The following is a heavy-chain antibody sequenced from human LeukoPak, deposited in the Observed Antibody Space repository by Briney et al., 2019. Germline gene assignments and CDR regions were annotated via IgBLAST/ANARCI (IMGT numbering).Heavy chain of an antibody. Sequence: PSETLSLTCTVSGGSISSGFYWSWIRQPPGKGLEWIGYIYYSGSSYYSPSLKGRVIISVDTSKNQFSLNLKSVTAADTAVYYCARERQVVYYFDNWGQGTLVTVSS. CDR3: ARERQVVYYFDN. V-gene: IGHV4-31*02. D-gene: IGHD2-15*01. J-gene: IGHJ4*02. CDR1: GGSISSGFY. CDR2: IYYSGSS.